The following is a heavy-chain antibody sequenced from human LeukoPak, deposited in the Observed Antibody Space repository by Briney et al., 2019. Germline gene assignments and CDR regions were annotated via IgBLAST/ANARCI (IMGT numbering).Heavy chain of an antibody. V-gene: IGHV3-7*01. D-gene: IGHD2-15*01. CDR2: IKPDGSEK. Sequence: ETLSLTCTVSGGSICPYYWSWIRQPPGKGLEWVASIKPDGSEKYYMESVKGRFTISRDNAEDLVYLQMNDLRAEDTAVYYCARPYCSGGSCYSPPDYWGQGTLVTVSS. CDR3: ARPYCSGGSCYSPPDY. CDR1: GGSICPYY. J-gene: IGHJ4*02.